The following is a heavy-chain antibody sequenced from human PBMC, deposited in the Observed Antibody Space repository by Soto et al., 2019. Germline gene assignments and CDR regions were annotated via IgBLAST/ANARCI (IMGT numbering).Heavy chain of an antibody. D-gene: IGHD5-12*01. V-gene: IGHV1-18*01. CDR1: GYTFTSYG. CDR2: ISAYNGNT. Sequence: ASVKVSCKASGYTFTSYGISWVRQAPGQGLEWMGWISAYNGNTNYAQKLQGRVTMTTDTSTSTAYMELRRLRSDDTAVYYCARDKSAGYDMLHWFEHWGQGTQGTVTS. J-gene: IGHJ5*02. CDR3: ARDKSAGYDMLHWFEH.